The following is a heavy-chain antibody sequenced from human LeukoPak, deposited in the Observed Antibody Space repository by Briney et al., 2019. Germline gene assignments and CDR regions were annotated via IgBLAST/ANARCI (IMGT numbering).Heavy chain of an antibody. Sequence: GGSLRLSCAASGFTFSSYSMNWVRQAPGKGLEWVSYISSSSSTIYYADSVKGRFTISRDNAKNSLYLQMNSLRDEDTAVYYCARDLHRSSGTYYYYYYGMDVWGQGTTVTVSS. J-gene: IGHJ6*02. V-gene: IGHV3-48*02. CDR2: ISSSSSTI. CDR1: GFTFSSYS. D-gene: IGHD6-13*01. CDR3: ARDLHRSSGTYYYYYYGMDV.